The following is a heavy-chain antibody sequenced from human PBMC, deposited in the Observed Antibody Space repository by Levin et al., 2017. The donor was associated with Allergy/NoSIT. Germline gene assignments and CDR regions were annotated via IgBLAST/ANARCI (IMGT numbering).Heavy chain of an antibody. CDR1: GFTFSGST. CDR2: IRSRAHSYAT. CDR3: TKVGDG. D-gene: IGHD2-21*02. J-gene: IGHJ4*02. V-gene: IGHV3-73*01. Sequence: GGSLRLSCAASGFTFSGSTMHWVRQASGKGLEWLGRIRSRAHSYATTYAESVKGRFTISRDDSKNTAYLQMNSLKTEDTAVYYCTKVGDGWGQGTLVTVSS.